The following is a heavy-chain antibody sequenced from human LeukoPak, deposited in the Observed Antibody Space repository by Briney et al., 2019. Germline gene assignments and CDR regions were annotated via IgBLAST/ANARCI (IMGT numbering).Heavy chain of an antibody. CDR1: GYTFTSYY. V-gene: IGHV1-46*01. D-gene: IGHD3-22*01. Sequence: GASVKVSCKASGYTFTSYYMHWVRQAPGQGLEWMGIINPSGGSTSYAQKFQGRVTMTRDTSTSTVYMELSSLRSEDTAVYYCARDRGYYYDSSGYYFDYWGKGTLVTVSS. CDR2: INPSGGST. J-gene: IGHJ4*02. CDR3: ARDRGYYYDSSGYYFDY.